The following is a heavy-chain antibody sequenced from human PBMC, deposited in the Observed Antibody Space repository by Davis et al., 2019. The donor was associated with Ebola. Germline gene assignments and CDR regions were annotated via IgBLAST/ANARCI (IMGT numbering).Heavy chain of an antibody. CDR3: ARGPDCSTTICYSWFDP. CDR1: GYTLTDYQ. V-gene: IGHV1-69*13. Sequence: SVKVSCKASGYTLTDYQMHWVRQAPGQGLEWMGGIIPTFGTTNYAQRLQGRVTITADESTSTAYMELSSLRSEDTAVYYCARGPDCSTTICYSWFDPWGQGTLVTVSS. CDR2: IIPTFGTT. J-gene: IGHJ5*02. D-gene: IGHD2-2*01.